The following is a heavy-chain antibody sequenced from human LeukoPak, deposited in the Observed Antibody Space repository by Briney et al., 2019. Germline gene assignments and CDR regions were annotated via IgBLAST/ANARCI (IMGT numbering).Heavy chain of an antibody. CDR3: AKERDYGPADY. J-gene: IGHJ4*02. CDR1: GFTFSSYG. Sequence: GGSLRLSCAASGFTFSSYGMHWVRQAPGKGLEWVAAISYDGSNKYYADSVKGRFTVSRDNSKNTLFLQMNSLRAEDTAIYYCAKERDYGPADYWGQGTLVTVSS. V-gene: IGHV3-30*18. D-gene: IGHD4/OR15-4a*01. CDR2: ISYDGSNK.